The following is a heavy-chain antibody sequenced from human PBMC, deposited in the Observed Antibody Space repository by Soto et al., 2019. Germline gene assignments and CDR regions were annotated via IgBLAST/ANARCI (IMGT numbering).Heavy chain of an antibody. CDR2: ISGSGGST. D-gene: IGHD3-10*01. Sequence: VGSLRLSCAASGFTFSSYAMSWVRQAPGKGLEWVSAISGSGGSTYYADSVKGRFTISRDNSKNTLYLQMNSLRAEDTAVYYCAKENYGSGSYYNPPNYWGQGTLVTVSS. CDR1: GFTFSSYA. CDR3: AKENYGSGSYYNPPNY. V-gene: IGHV3-23*01. J-gene: IGHJ4*02.